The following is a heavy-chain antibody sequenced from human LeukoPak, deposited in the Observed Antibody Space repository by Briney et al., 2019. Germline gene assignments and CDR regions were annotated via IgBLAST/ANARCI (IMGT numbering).Heavy chain of an antibody. Sequence: SSGTLSLTCAVSGGSISSSNWWSWVRQPPGKGLEWIGEIYHSGSTNYNPSLKSRVTISVDKSKNQFSLSLTSVTAADTAVYYCARGGGYASGLAYWGQGTLVTVSS. CDR1: GGSISSSNW. CDR2: IYHSGST. D-gene: IGHD5-12*01. V-gene: IGHV4-4*02. CDR3: ARGGGYASGLAY. J-gene: IGHJ4*02.